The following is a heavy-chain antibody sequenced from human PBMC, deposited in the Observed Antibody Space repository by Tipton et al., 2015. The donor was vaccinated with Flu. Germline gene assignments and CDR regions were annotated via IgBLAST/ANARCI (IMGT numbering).Heavy chain of an antibody. J-gene: IGHJ3*02. CDR2: IYTIRST. CDR1: GVSINSGSYY. D-gene: IGHD3-10*01. Sequence: GLVKPSQTLSLICNVSGVSINSGSYYWTWIRQPAGKGLEWIGHIYTIRSTKYNPSLKSRVTISMDTSRNQFFLKLTSVTAADTAVYYCARDKTYYYGSADAFDIWGQGTMVTVSS. CDR3: ARDKTYYYGSADAFDI. V-gene: IGHV4-61*02.